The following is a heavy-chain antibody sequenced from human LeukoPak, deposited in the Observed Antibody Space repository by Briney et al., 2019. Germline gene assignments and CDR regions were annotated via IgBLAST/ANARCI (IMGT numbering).Heavy chain of an antibody. V-gene: IGHV3-21*01. CDR1: GFTFSSYG. CDR3: ARIQSAYSYGYDPFDY. CDR2: ISSSSSYI. Sequence: GGSLRLSCAASGFTFSSYGMSWVRQAPGKGLEWVSCISSSSSYIYYADSVKGRFTISRDNAKNSLYLQMNSLRAEDTAMYYCARIQSAYSYGYDPFDYWGQGTLVTVSS. D-gene: IGHD5-18*01. J-gene: IGHJ4*02.